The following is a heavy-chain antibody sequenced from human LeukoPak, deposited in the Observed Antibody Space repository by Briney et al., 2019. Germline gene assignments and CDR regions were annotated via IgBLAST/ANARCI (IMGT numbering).Heavy chain of an antibody. Sequence: VASVTVSCKASGYTFTGYYIHWVRQAPGQGLEWMGWIAPNSGGTNYAQNFQGRVTMTRDTSINTAYMELSRLRSDDTAVYYCARDSRKPTNYDNSGYYYWGQGSLVTVSS. D-gene: IGHD3-22*01. CDR1: GYTFTGYY. V-gene: IGHV1-2*02. CDR3: ARDSRKPTNYDNSGYYY. CDR2: IAPNSGGT. J-gene: IGHJ4*02.